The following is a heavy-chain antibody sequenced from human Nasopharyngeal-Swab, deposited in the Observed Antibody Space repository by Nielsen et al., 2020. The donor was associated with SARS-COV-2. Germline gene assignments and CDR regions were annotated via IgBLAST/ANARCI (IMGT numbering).Heavy chain of an antibody. J-gene: IGHJ6*03. V-gene: IGHV3-23*01. CDR3: AKDLNSNFLNYMDV. D-gene: IGHD4-11*01. CDR2: ISASGVTT. CDR1: GFTFSRFG. Sequence: GESLKISCAASGFTFSRFGMGWVRQAPGKGLEWVSAISASGVTTYYADSVKGRFTISRDNSKSTLSLQMNSLRAEDTAAYYCAKDLNSNFLNYMDVWGKGTTVSVSS.